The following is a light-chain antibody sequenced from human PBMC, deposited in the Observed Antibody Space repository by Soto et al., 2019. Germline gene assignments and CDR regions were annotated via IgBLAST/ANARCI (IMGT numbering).Light chain of an antibody. V-gene: IGLV2-14*01. J-gene: IGLJ1*01. CDR2: DVS. CDR3: SSYTSSSTLYV. Sequence: QSVLTQPAPVSGSPGQSITLSRPGNSSDVGGYNYVSWYQQHPGKAPKLMIYDVSNRPSGVSNRFSGSKSGNTASLTISGLQAEDEADYYCSSYTSSSTLYVFGTGTKVTVL. CDR1: SSDVGGYNY.